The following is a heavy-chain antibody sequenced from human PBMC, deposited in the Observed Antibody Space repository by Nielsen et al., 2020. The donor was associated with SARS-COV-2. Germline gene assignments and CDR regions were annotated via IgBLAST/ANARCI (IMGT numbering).Heavy chain of an antibody. CDR3: ARSTPYGTTWYGALDS. J-gene: IGHJ4*02. D-gene: IGHD6-13*01. Sequence: GESLKISCTASGFTFSAYAMSWVRQAPGKGLEWVSAFSGRGGTHYADFVKGRFTTSTDRFRTTLYLQMTSLRAEDTAIYYCARSTPYGTTWYGALDSWGQGTLVSVSS. CDR1: GFTFSAYA. CDR2: FSGRGGT. V-gene: IGHV3-23*01.